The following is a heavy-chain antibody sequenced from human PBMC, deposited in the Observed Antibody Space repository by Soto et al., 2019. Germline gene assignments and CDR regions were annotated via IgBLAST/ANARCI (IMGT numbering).Heavy chain of an antibody. Sequence: ASVQVSCKASGYTFTSYAMHWVRQAPGQRLEWMGWINAGNGNTKYSQKFQGRVTITRDTSASTAYMELSSLRSEDTAVYYCASPYCTNGVCYYYYGTDVWRQGTSVTVSS. J-gene: IGHJ6*02. CDR1: GYTFTSYA. CDR3: ASPYCTNGVCYYYYGTDV. D-gene: IGHD2-8*01. V-gene: IGHV1-3*01. CDR2: INAGNGNT.